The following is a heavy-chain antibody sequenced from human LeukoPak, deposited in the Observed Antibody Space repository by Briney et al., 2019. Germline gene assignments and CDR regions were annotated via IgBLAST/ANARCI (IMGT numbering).Heavy chain of an antibody. V-gene: IGHV3-23*01. D-gene: IGHD2-15*01. CDR2: ISGSGGST. CDR3: ARDGCSGGSCYGIDY. CDR1: GFTFSTYA. Sequence: PGGPLRLSCAASGFTFSTYAMSWVRQAPGKGLEWVSVISGSGGSTYYADSVKGRFTISRDNSKNTLYLQMNSLRAEDTAVYYCARDGCSGGSCYGIDYWGQGTLVTVSS. J-gene: IGHJ4*02.